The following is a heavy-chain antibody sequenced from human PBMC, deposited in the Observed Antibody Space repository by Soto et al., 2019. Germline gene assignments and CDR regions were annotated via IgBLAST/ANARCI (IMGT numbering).Heavy chain of an antibody. CDR2: EWYDGSKR. J-gene: IGHJ4*02. CDR1: GFTFSSNG. Sequence: GGSLRLSCAASGFTFSSNGMHWVRQAPGKGLEWVAVEWYDGSKRYYVESVKGRFTISRDNSKNTLYLQMNSLSVEDTAVYYCARFSGSNSAGTLDYWGQGTLVTVSS. V-gene: IGHV3-33*01. D-gene: IGHD1-26*01. CDR3: ARFSGSNSAGTLDY.